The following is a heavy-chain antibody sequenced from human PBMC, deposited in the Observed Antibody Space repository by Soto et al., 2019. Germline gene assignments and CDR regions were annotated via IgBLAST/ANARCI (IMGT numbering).Heavy chain of an antibody. V-gene: IGHV3-30*02. CDR2: IWGDGSYK. J-gene: IGHJ4*02. CDR3: AKDMVAGLDY. Sequence: GGSLRLSCAASGFKFSIYGMHWARQAPVKGLEWVATIWGDGSYKYYGDSLKGRFTISRDNSKNTLYLQMNSLRAEDTAVYYCAKDMVAGLDYWGQGTLVTVSS. D-gene: IGHD6-19*01. CDR1: GFKFSIYG.